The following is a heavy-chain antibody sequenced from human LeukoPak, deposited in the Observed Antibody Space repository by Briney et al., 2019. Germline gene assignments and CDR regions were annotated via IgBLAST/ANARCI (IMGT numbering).Heavy chain of an antibody. CDR3: ARCPGLWCPHSFFDY. CDR1: GYSFTGHY. V-gene: IGHV1-2*02. D-gene: IGHD4/OR15-4a*01. Sequence: ASVKVSCKASGYSFTGHYIHWVRQAPGQGLEWMGWINPNSGGTNYAQKFQGRVTMTRDTSISTAYMELSRLRSDDTAVYYCARCPGLWCPHSFFDYWGQGTLVTVSS. J-gene: IGHJ4*02. CDR2: INPNSGGT.